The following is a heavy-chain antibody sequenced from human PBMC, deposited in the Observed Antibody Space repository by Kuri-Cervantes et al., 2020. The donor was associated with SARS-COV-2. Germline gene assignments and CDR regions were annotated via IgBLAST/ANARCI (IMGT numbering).Heavy chain of an antibody. V-gene: IGHV3-48*01. CDR1: GFTFSSYS. D-gene: IGHD6-19*01. CDR3: AKDSGVGIAVYYFDY. Sequence: GGSLRLSCAASGFTFSSYSMNWVRQAPGKGLEWVSYISSSSSTIYYADSVKGRFTISRDNSKNTLYLQMNSLRAEDTAVYYCAKDSGVGIAVYYFDYWGQGTLVTVSS. J-gene: IGHJ4*02. CDR2: ISSSSSTI.